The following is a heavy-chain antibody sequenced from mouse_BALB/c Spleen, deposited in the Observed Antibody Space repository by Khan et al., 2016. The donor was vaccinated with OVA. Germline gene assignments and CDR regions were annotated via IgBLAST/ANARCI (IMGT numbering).Heavy chain of an antibody. CDR2: IYPGTDNT. Sequence: VQLQESGAELVRPGASVKLSCKTSGYIFTNYWIHWVKPRSGQGLEWIARIYPGTDNTYYNEKLKDKATLTVDKSSSTAYMQLSSLKSEDSAVYFCEREEALYYFDYWGQGTTLTVSS. D-gene: IGHD3-2*02. J-gene: IGHJ2*01. CDR1: GYIFTNYW. CDR3: EREEALYYFDY. V-gene: IGHV1S132*01.